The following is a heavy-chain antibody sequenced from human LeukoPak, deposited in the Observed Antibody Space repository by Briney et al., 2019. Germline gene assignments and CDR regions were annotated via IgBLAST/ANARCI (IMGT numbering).Heavy chain of an antibody. CDR1: GGSVSSSSYY. V-gene: IGHV4-39*01. Sequence: SETLSLTCTVSGGSVSSSSYYWGWIRQPPGKGLEWIGSIYYSRSIYYNPSLKSRVTISVDTSKNQFSLKLSSVTAADTAVYYCARLPTVTFFDYWGQGTLVTVSS. J-gene: IGHJ4*02. D-gene: IGHD4-17*01. CDR2: IYYSRSI. CDR3: ARLPTVTFFDY.